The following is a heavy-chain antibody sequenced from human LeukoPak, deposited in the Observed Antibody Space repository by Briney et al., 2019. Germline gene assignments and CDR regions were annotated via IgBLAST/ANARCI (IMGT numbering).Heavy chain of an antibody. V-gene: IGHV4-61*02. J-gene: IGHJ4*02. Sequence: SETLSLTCTVSGGSMKGGTYYWSWIRQPAGKGLEWIGRIYTSGSTNYNPSLKSRVTISIDTSKNQFSLNLSSVTAADTAVYYCARGDSNDNDYGDYPDYWGQGTLVTVSS. CDR1: GGSMKGGTYY. D-gene: IGHD4-17*01. CDR2: IYTSGST. CDR3: ARGDSNDNDYGDYPDY.